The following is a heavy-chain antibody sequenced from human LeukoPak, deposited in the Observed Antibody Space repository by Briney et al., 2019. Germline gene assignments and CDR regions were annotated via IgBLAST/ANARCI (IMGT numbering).Heavy chain of an antibody. CDR3: AREGAVEGLYYYDSSGYAI. V-gene: IGHV3-30*04. CDR2: ISYDGSNK. Sequence: PGRSLRLSCAASGFTFSSYAMHWVRQAPGKGLEWVAVISYDGSNKYYADSVKGRFTISRDNSKNTLYLQMNSLRAEDTAVYYCAREGAVEGLYYYDSSGYAIWGQGTMVTVSS. D-gene: IGHD3-22*01. J-gene: IGHJ3*02. CDR1: GFTFSSYA.